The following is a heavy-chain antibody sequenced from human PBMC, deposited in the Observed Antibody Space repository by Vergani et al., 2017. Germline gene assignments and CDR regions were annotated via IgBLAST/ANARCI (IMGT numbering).Heavy chain of an antibody. V-gene: IGHV4-59*01. J-gene: IGHJ6*02. CDR1: GGSISSYY. CDR2: IYYSGST. CDR3: ARAGGYCSGGSCLYMSGYYYYGIDV. D-gene: IGHD2-15*01. Sequence: QVQLQESGPGLVKPSETLSLTCTVSGGSISSYYWSWIRQPPGKGLEWIGYIYYSGSTNYNPSLKSRVTISVDTSKNQFSLKLSSVTAADTAVYYCARAGGYCSGGSCLYMSGYYYYGIDVWGQGTTVTVSS.